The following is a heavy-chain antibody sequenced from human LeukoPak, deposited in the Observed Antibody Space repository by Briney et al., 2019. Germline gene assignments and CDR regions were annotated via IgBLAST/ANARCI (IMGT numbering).Heavy chain of an antibody. V-gene: IGHV3-23*01. CDR1: GFTFSSYA. CDR2: ISGSGGST. D-gene: IGHD3-3*01. J-gene: IGHJ4*02. CDR3: AKNHDFWSGYSNY. Sequence: GGSLRLSCAASGFTFSSYAMSWARQAPGKGLEWVSAISGSGGSTYYADSVKGRFTISRDNSKNTLYLQMNSLRAEDTAVYYCAKNHDFWSGYSNYWGQGTLVTVSP.